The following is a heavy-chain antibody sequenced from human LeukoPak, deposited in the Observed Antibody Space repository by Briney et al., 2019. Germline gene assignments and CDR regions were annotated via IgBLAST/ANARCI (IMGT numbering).Heavy chain of an antibody. CDR3: ARGVYYDHAFDI. CDR2: IYYSGST. CDR1: GGSISSYY. D-gene: IGHD3-22*01. J-gene: IGHJ3*02. V-gene: IGHV4-59*01. Sequence: SETLSLTCTVSGGSISSYYWSWIRQPPGKGLEWIGYIYYSGSTNYNPSLKSRVTISVDTSKNQFSLKLSSVTAADTAVYYCARGVYYDHAFDIWGQGTMVTASS.